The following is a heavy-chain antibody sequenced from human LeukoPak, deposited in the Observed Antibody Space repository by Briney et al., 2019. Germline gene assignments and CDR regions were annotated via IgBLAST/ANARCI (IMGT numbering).Heavy chain of an antibody. Sequence: SETLSLTCAVSGVSIDRGYWYSWVRQPPGKGLEWIGEMHHGGSTNYNPSLKSRVTISVDKSKNQFSVNLSSVTAADTAVYYCARAAAYNLDYWGQGTLVTVSS. D-gene: IGHD6-25*01. V-gene: IGHV4-4*02. CDR2: MHHGGST. CDR1: GVSIDRGYW. CDR3: ARAAAYNLDY. J-gene: IGHJ4*02.